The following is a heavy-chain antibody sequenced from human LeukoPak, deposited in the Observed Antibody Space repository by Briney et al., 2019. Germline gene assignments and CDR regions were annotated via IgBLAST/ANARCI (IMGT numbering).Heavy chain of an antibody. CDR3: ARESMAGSSWATGLYYFDY. Sequence: SRTLSLTCAISGDSVSSNSAAWNWIRQSPSRGLEWLGRTYYRSKWYNDYAVSVKSRITINPDTSKNQFSLQLNSVTPEDTAVYYCARESMAGSSWATGLYYFDYWGQGTLVTVSS. J-gene: IGHJ4*02. CDR1: GDSVSSNSAA. CDR2: TYYRSKWYN. D-gene: IGHD6-13*01. V-gene: IGHV6-1*01.